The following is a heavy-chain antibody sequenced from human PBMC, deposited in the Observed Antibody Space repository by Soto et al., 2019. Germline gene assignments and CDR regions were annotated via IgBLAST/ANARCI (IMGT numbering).Heavy chain of an antibody. CDR1: GYTFTTYA. Sequence: ASSVKVSCQASGYTFTTYAISWVRQPPGQGLEWMGWISAYNGNTNYAQKLQGRVTMTTDTSTSTAYMELRSLRADDTALYFCAKSRVFIGAIVTLLDSWGQGTQVTVSS. CDR2: ISAYNGNT. CDR3: AKSRVFIGAIVTLLDS. D-gene: IGHD3-16*02. J-gene: IGHJ4*02. V-gene: IGHV1-18*01.